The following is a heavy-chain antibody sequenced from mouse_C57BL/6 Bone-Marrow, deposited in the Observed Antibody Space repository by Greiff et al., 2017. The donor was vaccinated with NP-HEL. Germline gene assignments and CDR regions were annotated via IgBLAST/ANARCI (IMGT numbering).Heavy chain of an antibody. D-gene: IGHD2-1*01. J-gene: IGHJ2*01. CDR2: IYPRSGNT. Sequence: VQLQQSGAELARPGASVKLSCKASGYTFTSSGISWVKQRPGQGLEWIGEIYPRSGNTYYNEKFKGKATLTADKSSSTAYMELRSLTSEDSAVYFCARPYGNYYFDYWGQGTTLTVSS. V-gene: IGHV1-81*01. CDR1: GYTFTSSG. CDR3: ARPYGNYYFDY.